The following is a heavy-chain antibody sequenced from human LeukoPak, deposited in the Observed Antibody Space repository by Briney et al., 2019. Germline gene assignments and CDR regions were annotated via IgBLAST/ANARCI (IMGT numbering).Heavy chain of an antibody. CDR1: GGSISSSSYY. V-gene: IGHV4-39*07. CDR2: IYYVGNT. D-gene: IGHD3-3*01. J-gene: IGHJ3*02. Sequence: SETLSLTCTVSGGSISSSSYYWGWIRQPPGKGLEWIGIIYYVGNTYYNPSLKSRVTISVDTSKNQFSLKLSSVTAADTAVYYCARTRDYYSPAFDIWGQGTMVTVSS. CDR3: ARTRDYYSPAFDI.